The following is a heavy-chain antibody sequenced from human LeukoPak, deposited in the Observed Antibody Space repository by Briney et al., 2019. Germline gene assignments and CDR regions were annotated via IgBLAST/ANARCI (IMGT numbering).Heavy chain of an antibody. V-gene: IGHV3-30*18. J-gene: IGHJ4*02. D-gene: IGHD3-16*01. Sequence: GGSLRLSCAASGFTFSSYGMHWVRQAPGKGLEWVAVISYDGSNKYYADSVKGRFTISRDNSKNTLYLQMNSLRAEDTAVYYCAKVLLGAVDYWGQGTLVTASS. CDR1: GFTFSSYG. CDR3: AKVLLGAVDY. CDR2: ISYDGSNK.